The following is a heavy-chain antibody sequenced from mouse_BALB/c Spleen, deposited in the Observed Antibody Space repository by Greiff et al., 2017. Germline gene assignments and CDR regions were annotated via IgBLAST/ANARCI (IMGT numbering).Heavy chain of an antibody. CDR1: GYTFTDYE. CDR2: IDPETGGT. D-gene: IGHD1-2*01. Sequence: VQVVESGAELVRPGASVTLSCKASGYTFTDYEMHWVKQTPVHGLEWIGAIDPETGGTAYNQKFKGKATLTADKSSSTAYMELRSLTSEDSAVYYCARRTATDAYWGQGTLVTVSA. V-gene: IGHV1-15*01. J-gene: IGHJ3*01. CDR3: ARRTATDAY.